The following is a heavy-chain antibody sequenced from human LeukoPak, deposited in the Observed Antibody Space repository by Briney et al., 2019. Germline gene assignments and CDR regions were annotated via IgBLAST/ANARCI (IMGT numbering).Heavy chain of an antibody. CDR1: GFTFSSYE. V-gene: IGHV3-48*03. J-gene: IGHJ4*02. Sequence: GGSLRLSCAASGFTFSSYEMNWVRQAPGKGLEWVSYISSSGSTIYYADSVKGRFTISRDNAKNSLYLQMNSLRAEDTAVYYCARGYSSGGIFGYWGQGTLVTVSS. CDR3: ARGYSSGGIFGY. D-gene: IGHD6-19*01. CDR2: ISSSGSTI.